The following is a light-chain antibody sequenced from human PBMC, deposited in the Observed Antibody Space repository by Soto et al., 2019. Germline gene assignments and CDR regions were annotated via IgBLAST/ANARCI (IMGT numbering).Light chain of an antibody. V-gene: IGLV4-69*01. J-gene: IGLJ3*02. CDR3: QTWATGIRV. CDR2: LNSDGSH. Sequence: QLVLTQSPSASAALGASVKLTCTLSRGHSSYAIAWHQQQPEKGPRYLMNLNSDGSHTNGDGIPDRFSGSSSGAERYLTISSLQSEDEADYYCQTWATGIRVFGGGTKLTVL. CDR1: RGHSSYA.